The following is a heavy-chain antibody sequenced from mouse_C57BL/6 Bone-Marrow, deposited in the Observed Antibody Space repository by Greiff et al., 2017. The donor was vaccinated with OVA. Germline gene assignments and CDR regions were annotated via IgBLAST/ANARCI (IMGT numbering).Heavy chain of an antibody. CDR1: GYTFTSYW. CDR2: IYPGSGST. J-gene: IGHJ1*03. CDR3: ARLADYYPPWYFDV. D-gene: IGHD1-1*01. Sequence: VQLQQPGAELVKPGASVKMSCKASGYTFTSYWITWVKQRPGQGLEWIGDIYPGSGSTNYNEKFKSKASLTVDTSSSTAYMQLSSLTSEDSAVYYCARLADYYPPWYFDVWGTGTTVTVSS. V-gene: IGHV1-55*01.